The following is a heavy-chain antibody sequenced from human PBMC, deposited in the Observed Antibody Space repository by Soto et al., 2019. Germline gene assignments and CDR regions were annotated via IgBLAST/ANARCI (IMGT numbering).Heavy chain of an antibody. CDR1: GGSISSYY. Sequence: SETLSLTCTVSGGSISSYYWSWIRQPPGKGLEWIGYIYYSGSTNYNPSLKSRVTISVDTSKNQFSLKLSSVTAADTAVYYCAREVSDDGSWFDPWGQGTLVTVSS. CDR2: IYYSGST. J-gene: IGHJ5*02. D-gene: IGHD1-1*01. CDR3: AREVSDDGSWFDP. V-gene: IGHV4-59*01.